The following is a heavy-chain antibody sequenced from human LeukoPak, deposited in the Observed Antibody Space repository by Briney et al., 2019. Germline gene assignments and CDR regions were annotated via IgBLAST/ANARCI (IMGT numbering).Heavy chain of an antibody. CDR2: INTNTGNP. J-gene: IGHJ5*02. CDR1: GGTFSSYA. Sequence: ASVKVSCKASGGTFSSYAISWVRQAPGQGLEWMGWINTNTGNPTYAQGFTGRFVFSLDTSVSTAYLQISSLKAEDTAVYYCARDRRIAAAKRWFDPWGQGTLVTVSS. CDR3: ARDRRIAAAKRWFDP. D-gene: IGHD6-13*01. V-gene: IGHV7-4-1*02.